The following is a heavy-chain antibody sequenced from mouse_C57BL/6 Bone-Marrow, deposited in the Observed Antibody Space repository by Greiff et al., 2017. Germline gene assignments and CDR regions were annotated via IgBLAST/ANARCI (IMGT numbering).Heavy chain of an antibody. CDR3: VRTTVVAPYYFDY. D-gene: IGHD1-1*01. CDR1: GYTFTSYW. V-gene: IGHV1-69*01. J-gene: IGHJ2*01. Sequence: QVQLQQPGAELVMPGASVKLSCKASGYTFTSYWMHWVKRRPGQGLEWIGEIDPSDSYTNYNQKFKGKSTLTVDKSSSTAYMQLSSLTSEDSAVYYCVRTTVVAPYYFDYWGQGTTLTVSS. CDR2: IDPSDSYT.